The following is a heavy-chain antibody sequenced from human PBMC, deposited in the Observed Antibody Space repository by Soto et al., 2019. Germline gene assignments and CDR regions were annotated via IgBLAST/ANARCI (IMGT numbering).Heavy chain of an antibody. CDR1: GYTFTSYY. Sequence: ASVKVSCTASGYTFTSYYMHWVRQAPGQGLEWMGIINPSGGSTSYAQKFQGRVTMTRDTSTSTVYMELSSLRSEDTAVYYCARDASSSWYYYYYYMDVWGRGTTVTVSS. CDR2: INPSGGST. J-gene: IGHJ6*03. V-gene: IGHV1-46*03. D-gene: IGHD6-13*01. CDR3: ARDASSSWYYYYYYMDV.